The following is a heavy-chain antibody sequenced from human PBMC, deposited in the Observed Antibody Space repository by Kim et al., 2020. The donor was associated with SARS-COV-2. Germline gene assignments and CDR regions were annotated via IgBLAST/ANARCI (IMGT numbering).Heavy chain of an antibody. J-gene: IGHJ4*02. Sequence: LKSRLTISVDTSKNQFSLKLSSVTAADTDVYYCARSNSFSYYYGSGPLDYWGQGTLVTVSS. D-gene: IGHD3-10*01. V-gene: IGHV4-59*01. CDR3: ARSNSFSYYYGSGPLDY.